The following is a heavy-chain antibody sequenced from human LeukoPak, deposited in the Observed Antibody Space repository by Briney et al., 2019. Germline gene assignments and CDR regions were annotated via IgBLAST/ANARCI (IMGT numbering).Heavy chain of an antibody. V-gene: IGHV4-39*01. J-gene: IGHJ2*01. CDR1: GGSISSSSYY. CDR3: ARGYAGGYFDL. Sequence: PSETLSLTCTVSGGSISSSSYYWGWIRQPPGKGLEWIGSIYYSGSTYYNPSLKSRVTISVDTSKNQFSLKLSSVTAADTAVYYCARGYAGGYFDLWGRGTLVTVSS. D-gene: IGHD5-12*01. CDR2: IYYSGST.